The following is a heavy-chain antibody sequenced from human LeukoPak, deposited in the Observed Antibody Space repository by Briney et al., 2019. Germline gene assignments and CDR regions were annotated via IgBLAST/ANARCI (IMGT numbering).Heavy chain of an antibody. CDR3: ARDGGSSLADDF. J-gene: IGHJ4*02. CDR2: ISAYNGVT. D-gene: IGHD6-6*01. V-gene: IGHV1-18*01. Sequence: ASVKVSCKASGYTFTNYGISWVRQAPGQGLEWMGWISAYNGVTNYAQKVRGRVTMTTETSTSTAYMELRSLRSDDTAAYYCARDGGSSLADDFWGQGTLVTVSS. CDR1: GYTFTNYG.